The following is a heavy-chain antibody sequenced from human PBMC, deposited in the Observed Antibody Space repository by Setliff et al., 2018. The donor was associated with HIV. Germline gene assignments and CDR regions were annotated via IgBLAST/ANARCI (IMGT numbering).Heavy chain of an antibody. CDR1: GFTFSSYS. Sequence: PGGSLRLSCAASGFTFSSYSMNWVRQAPGKGLEWVSSISSSSSYIYYADSVKGRFTISRDNAKNSLYLQMNSLRAEDTAVYYCARDLHVSSSLGAFDIWGQGTMVTVSS. CDR3: ARDLHVSSSLGAFDI. V-gene: IGHV3-21*01. CDR2: ISSSSSYI. J-gene: IGHJ3*02. D-gene: IGHD6-13*01.